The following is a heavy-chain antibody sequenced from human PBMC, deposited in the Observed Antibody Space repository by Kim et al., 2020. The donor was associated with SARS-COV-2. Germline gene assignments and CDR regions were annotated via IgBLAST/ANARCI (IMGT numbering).Heavy chain of an antibody. V-gene: IGHV4-39*01. CDR2: IYYSGST. J-gene: IGHJ1*01. D-gene: IGHD6-13*01. CDR3: ARFAKRGYEQQLVSRRFYFQH. Sequence: SETLSLTCTVSGGSISSSSYYWGWIRQPPGKGLEWIGSIYYSGSTYYNPSLKSRVTISVDTSKNQFSLKLSSVTAADTAVYYCARFAKRGYEQQLVSRRFYFQHWGQGTLVTVSS. CDR1: GGSISSSSYY.